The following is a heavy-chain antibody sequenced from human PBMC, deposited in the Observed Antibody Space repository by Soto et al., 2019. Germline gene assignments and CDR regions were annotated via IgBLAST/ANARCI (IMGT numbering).Heavy chain of an antibody. CDR1: GFTFSTYA. D-gene: IGHD2-15*01. J-gene: IGHJ4*02. V-gene: IGHV3-23*01. Sequence: ESGGGLARPGGSLRLSCAASGFTFSTYAMTWVRQAPGTGLEWLSAITSSGDNTYYADSVKGRFTISRDNSKNTLYLQMNSLRAEDTALYYCAKHVCSGGGCDYFDYWGLGTLVTVSS. CDR3: AKHVCSGGGCDYFDY. CDR2: ITSSGDNT.